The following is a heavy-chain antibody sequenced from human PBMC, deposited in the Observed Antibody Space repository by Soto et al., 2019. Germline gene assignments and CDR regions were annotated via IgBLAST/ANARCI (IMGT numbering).Heavy chain of an antibody. D-gene: IGHD6-13*01. J-gene: IGHJ6*02. Sequence: EVQLVESGGDLVQPGGSLRLSYAASGFTFSSYWMYWVRQAPGKGLVWVSRISSDGSRTDYADSVKGRFTISRDNARNTLYLQMNSLRAEDTAVYYCARVRYSSTWYYYGMDVWGQGTTVTVSS. CDR1: GFTFSSYW. V-gene: IGHV3-74*01. CDR3: ARVRYSSTWYYYGMDV. CDR2: ISSDGSRT.